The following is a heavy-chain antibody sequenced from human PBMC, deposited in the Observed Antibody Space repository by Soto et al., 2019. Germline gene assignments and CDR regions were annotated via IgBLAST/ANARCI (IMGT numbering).Heavy chain of an antibody. Sequence: WETLSLTCTVSGGSISSYYWSWIRQPPGKGLEWIGYIYYSGSTNYNPSLKSRVTISVDTSKNQFSLKLSSVTAADTAVYYCARSPLAYCSSTSCYNYYYGMDVWGQGTTVTVSS. CDR3: ARSPLAYCSSTSCYNYYYGMDV. V-gene: IGHV4-59*01. CDR1: GGSISSYY. D-gene: IGHD2-2*01. J-gene: IGHJ6*02. CDR2: IYYSGST.